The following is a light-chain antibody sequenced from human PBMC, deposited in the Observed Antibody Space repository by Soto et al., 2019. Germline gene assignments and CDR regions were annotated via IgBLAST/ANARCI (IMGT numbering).Light chain of an antibody. Sequence: EIVMTQSPATLSVSPGERATLSCRASQSVGSNLAWYQQKPGQAHRLLIYGASTRATGIPARFSGSGSGTEFTLTISSLQSEEFVIYFCQQYNNWPPDRTFGQGTKVEIK. CDR1: QSVGSN. J-gene: IGKJ1*01. CDR2: GAS. CDR3: QQYNNWPPDRT. V-gene: IGKV3-15*01.